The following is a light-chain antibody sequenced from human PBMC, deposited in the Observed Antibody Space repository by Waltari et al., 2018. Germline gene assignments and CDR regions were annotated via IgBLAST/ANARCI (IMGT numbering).Light chain of an antibody. Sequence: EIVMTRSPATLSVSPGERAALSCRTSQTIRSDLAWYQQRPGQAPRLLIYGASPRATGVPARFSGSGSGTEFTLTISSLQSEDFAVYYCQQYNDWPSWTFGQGTKVEIK. CDR1: QTIRSD. CDR3: QQYNDWPSWT. V-gene: IGKV3-15*01. CDR2: GAS. J-gene: IGKJ1*01.